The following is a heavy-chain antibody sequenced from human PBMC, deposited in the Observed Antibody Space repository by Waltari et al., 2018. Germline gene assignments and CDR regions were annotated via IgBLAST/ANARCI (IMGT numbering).Heavy chain of an antibody. J-gene: IGHJ3*02. Sequence: EVQLVESGGGLVQPGGSLRLSCAATGFPLSAYWMSWVRQAPGKGPEWFAKIKKDGGEEYYVDSVRGRFTISRDNAKNSLYLQMDSLRPEDTAVYYCARDQWFGFDIWGQGTMVTVSS. CDR3: ARDQWFGFDI. V-gene: IGHV3-7*01. D-gene: IGHD3-22*01. CDR2: IKKDGGEE. CDR1: GFPLSAYW.